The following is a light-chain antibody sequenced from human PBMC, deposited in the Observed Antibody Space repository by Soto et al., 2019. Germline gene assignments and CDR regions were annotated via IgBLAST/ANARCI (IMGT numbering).Light chain of an antibody. CDR3: QQSYNFPPT. Sequence: DIQMTQSPSYLSASVGDRVTITCRASESIRTYLNWYQQKPGKAPKLLIYAASTLQSGIPSRFSGSGSGTDFIFTITSLQPEDFATYFCQQSYNFPPTFGQGTKVEI. CDR2: AAS. CDR1: ESIRTY. J-gene: IGKJ1*01. V-gene: IGKV1-39*01.